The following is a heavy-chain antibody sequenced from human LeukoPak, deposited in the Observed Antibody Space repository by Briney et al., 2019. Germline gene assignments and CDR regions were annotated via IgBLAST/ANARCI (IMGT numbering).Heavy chain of an antibody. Sequence: GGSLRLSCAASGFTFSSYAMHWVRQAPGKGLEWVAFIQYDGTNKYYADSVKGRFTISRDNSKNTLYLQMNSLRAEDTAVYYCAKSFCYAFDYWGQGTLVTVSS. J-gene: IGHJ4*02. CDR1: GFTFSSYA. V-gene: IGHV3-30*02. CDR3: AKSFCYAFDY. D-gene: IGHD2-15*01. CDR2: IQYDGTNK.